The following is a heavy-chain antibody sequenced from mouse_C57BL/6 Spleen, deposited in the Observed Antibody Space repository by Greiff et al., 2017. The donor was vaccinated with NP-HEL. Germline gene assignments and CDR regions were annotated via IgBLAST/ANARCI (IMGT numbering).Heavy chain of an antibody. J-gene: IGHJ2*01. V-gene: IGHV1-69*01. CDR2: IDPSDSYT. Sequence: VQLQQPGAELLMPGASVKLSCKASGYTFTSYWMHWVKQRPGPGLEWIGEIDPSDSYTNYNQKFKGKSTWTVDKSSSTAYMQLSSLTSEDSAVYYCARAYGSSYVGYFDYWGQGTTLTVSS. CDR1: GYTFTSYW. CDR3: ARAYGSSYVGYFDY. D-gene: IGHD1-1*01.